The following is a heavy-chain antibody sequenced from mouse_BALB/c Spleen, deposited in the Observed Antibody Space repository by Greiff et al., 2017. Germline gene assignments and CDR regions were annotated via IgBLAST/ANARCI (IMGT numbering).Heavy chain of an antibody. Sequence: QVHVKQSGAELVRPGVSVKISCKGSGYTFTDYAMHWVKQSHAKSLEWIGVISTYYGDASYNQKFKGKATMTVDKSSSTAYMELARLTSEDSAIYYCARWVGYFDYWGQGTTLTVSS. CDR3: ARWVGYFDY. CDR2: ISTYYGDA. J-gene: IGHJ2*01. V-gene: IGHV1S137*01. CDR1: GYTFTDYA. D-gene: IGHD1-1*01.